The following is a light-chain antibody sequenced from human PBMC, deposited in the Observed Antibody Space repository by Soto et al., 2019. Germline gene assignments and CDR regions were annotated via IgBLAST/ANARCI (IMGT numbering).Light chain of an antibody. CDR1: QSLIGR. V-gene: IGKV1-5*01. Sequence: IKMKKSPVTLSANKRDIVTITCRASQSLIGRLAWYQQKPGKAPRLLIYDASTLESGVPSRFSGSGSGTEFTLTISSLQPDDFTSYYCQDYNIYSEAFGQVSMVDI. J-gene: IGKJ1*01. CDR3: QDYNIYSEA. CDR2: DAS.